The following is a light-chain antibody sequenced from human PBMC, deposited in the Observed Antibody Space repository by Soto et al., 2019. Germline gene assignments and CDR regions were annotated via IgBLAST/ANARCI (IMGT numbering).Light chain of an antibody. CDR1: QSVSSD. J-gene: IGKJ2*01. CDR3: MQNAYWPHT. V-gene: IGKV3-15*01. CDR2: GAS. Sequence: EIVMTQSPVTLSVSPGERATLSCRASQSVSSDLAWYQQKPGQAPRLLIYGASTRDSGVPDRFSGSGAGTDFTLKISRVEAEDVGVYYCMQNAYWPHTFGQGTKLEIK.